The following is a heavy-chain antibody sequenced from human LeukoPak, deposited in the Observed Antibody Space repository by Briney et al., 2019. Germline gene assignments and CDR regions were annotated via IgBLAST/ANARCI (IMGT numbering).Heavy chain of an antibody. CDR1: GLTVTINY. CDR2: IYSGGST. D-gene: IGHD3-10*01. CDR3: ARDHPCHSGTYHYGMDV. Sequence: GGSLRLSCAASGLTVTINYMTWVRQAPGKGLEWVSIIYSGGSTYYADSVKGRFTISRDNSKNTLYLQMSSLRVEDTAVYYCARDHPCHSGTYHYGMDVWGQGTTVTVSS. V-gene: IGHV3-66*01. J-gene: IGHJ6*02.